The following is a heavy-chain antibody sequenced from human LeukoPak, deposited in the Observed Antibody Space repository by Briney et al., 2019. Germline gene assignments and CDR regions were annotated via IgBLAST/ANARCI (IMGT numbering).Heavy chain of an antibody. CDR1: GYTFTSYY. D-gene: IGHD3-10*01. CDR2: INPSGGST. CDR3: ARGEERITMVRGVIIN. J-gene: IGHJ4*02. V-gene: IGHV1-46*01. Sequence: GASVKVSCKASGYTFTSYYIHWVRQAPGQGLEWMGVINPSGGSTSYAQKFQGRVTMTRDTSTSTVYMELSSLRSEDTAVYYCARGEERITMVRGVIINWGQGTLVTVSS.